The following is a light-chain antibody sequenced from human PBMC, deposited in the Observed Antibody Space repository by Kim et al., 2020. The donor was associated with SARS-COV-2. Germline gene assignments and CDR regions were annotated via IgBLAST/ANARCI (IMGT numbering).Light chain of an antibody. CDR1: SGHSSYA. V-gene: IGLV4-69*01. CDR3: QTWGTGIRV. J-gene: IGLJ3*02. CDR2: LNSDGSH. Sequence: PVLTQSPSASASLGASVKLTCTLSSGHSSYAIAWHQQQPEKGPRYLMKLNSDGSHSKGDGIPDRFSGSSSGAERYLTISSLQSEDEADYYCQTWGTGIRVFGRGTQLTVL.